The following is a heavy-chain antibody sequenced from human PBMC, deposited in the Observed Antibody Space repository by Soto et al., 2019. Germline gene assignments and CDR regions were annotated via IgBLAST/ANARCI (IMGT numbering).Heavy chain of an antibody. J-gene: IGHJ6*02. Sequence: QVQLVESGGGVVQPGRSLRLSCAASGFTFSSYAMHWVRQAPGKGLEWVAVISYDGSNKYYADSVKGRFTISRDNSKNTLYLQMNSLRAEDTAVYYCARDKAVCSGGSCSRWWYYYYGMDVWGQGTTVTVSS. CDR2: ISYDGSNK. D-gene: IGHD2-15*01. V-gene: IGHV3-30-3*01. CDR1: GFTFSSYA. CDR3: ARDKAVCSGGSCSRWWYYYYGMDV.